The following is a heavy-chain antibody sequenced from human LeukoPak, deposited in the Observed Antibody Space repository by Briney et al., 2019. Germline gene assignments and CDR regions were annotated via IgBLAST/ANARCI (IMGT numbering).Heavy chain of an antibody. V-gene: IGHV1-24*01. CDR3: ATAGGSRQNYYFDY. J-gene: IGHJ4*02. Sequence: VASVKVSCKVSGYTLTELSMHWVRQAPGKGLEWMGGFDPEDGETIYAQKFQGRVTMTEDTSTDTAYMELSSLRSEDAAVYYCATAGGSRQNYYFDYWGQGTLVTVSS. CDR2: FDPEDGET. D-gene: IGHD3-10*01. CDR1: GYTLTELS.